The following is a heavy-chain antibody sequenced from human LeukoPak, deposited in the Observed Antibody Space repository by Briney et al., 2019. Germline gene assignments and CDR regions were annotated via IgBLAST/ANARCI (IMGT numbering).Heavy chain of an antibody. CDR2: INHSGST. CDR1: GGSFSGYY. Sequence: SETLSLTCAVYGGSFSGYYWSWIRQPPGKGLEWIGEINHSGSTNYNPSLKSRVTISVDTSKNQFSLKLSSVTAAETAVYYCARKTGEIVVADYWGQGTLVTVSS. CDR3: ARKTGEIVVADY. D-gene: IGHD3-22*01. V-gene: IGHV4-34*01. J-gene: IGHJ4*02.